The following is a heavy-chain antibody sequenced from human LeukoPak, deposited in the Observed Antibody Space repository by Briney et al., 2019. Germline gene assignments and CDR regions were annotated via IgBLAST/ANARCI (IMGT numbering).Heavy chain of an antibody. Sequence: ASVKVSCKASGYTFTGYFMHWVRQAPGQGLEWMGWINPNSGGTNYAQKFQGRVTMTRDTSISTAYMELSRLRSDDTAVYYCASSIVYCSSTSCYFNWGQGTWSPSPQ. CDR2: INPNSGGT. J-gene: IGHJ4*02. D-gene: IGHD2-2*01. CDR3: ASSIVYCSSTSCYFN. V-gene: IGHV1-2*02. CDR1: GYTFTGYF.